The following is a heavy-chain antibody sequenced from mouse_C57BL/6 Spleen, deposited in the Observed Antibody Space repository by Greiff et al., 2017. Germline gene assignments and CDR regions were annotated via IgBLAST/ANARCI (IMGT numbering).Heavy chain of an antibody. Sequence: EVQLVESGGGLVKPGGSLKLSCAASGFTFSDYGMHWVRQAPEKGLEWVAYISSGSSNIYYADTVKGRYPISRDHAKNTLFLQMTSLGSEDTAMYYCARGYYGSSWFAYWGQGTLVTVSA. D-gene: IGHD1-1*01. CDR3: ARGYYGSSWFAY. CDR1: GFTFSDYG. CDR2: ISSGSSNI. J-gene: IGHJ3*01. V-gene: IGHV5-17*01.